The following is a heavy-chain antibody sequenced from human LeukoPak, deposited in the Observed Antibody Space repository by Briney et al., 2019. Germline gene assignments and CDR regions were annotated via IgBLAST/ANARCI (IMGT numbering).Heavy chain of an antibody. J-gene: IGHJ5*02. Sequence: GGSLLLSCASSGFTFDDHGMSWVRQAPGKGLEWVSGINWNGGSTGYADSVKGRFTISRDNATNSLYLQMNSLRAEDTALHHCARVFKSGNWFDPWGQGTLVTVSS. CDR2: INWNGGST. CDR3: ARVFKSGNWFDP. CDR1: GFTFDDHG. V-gene: IGHV3-20*01.